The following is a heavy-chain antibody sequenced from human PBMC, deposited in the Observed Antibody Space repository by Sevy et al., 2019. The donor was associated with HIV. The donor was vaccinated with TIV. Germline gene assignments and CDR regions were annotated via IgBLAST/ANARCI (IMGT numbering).Heavy chain of an antibody. CDR1: GFTFSTYS. CDR3: ARDLCTGGVCPRWGYYYYGMDV. CDR2: VSSSSTYI. V-gene: IGHV3-21*01. D-gene: IGHD2-8*02. J-gene: IGHJ6*02. Sequence: GGSLRLSCAASGFTFSTYSMNWVRQAPGKGLEWISSVSSSSTYIYYAESVKGRFTISRDNAKNSLNLQMNSLRVEDTAAYYCARDLCTGGVCPRWGYYYYGMDVWGQGTTVTVSS.